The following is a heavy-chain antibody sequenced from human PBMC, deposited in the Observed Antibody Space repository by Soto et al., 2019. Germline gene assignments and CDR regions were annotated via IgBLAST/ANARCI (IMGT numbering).Heavy chain of an antibody. Sequence: ASVKVSCKASGGTFSSYAISWVRQAPGQGLEWMGGIIPIFGTANYAQKFQGRVTITADESTSTAYMELSSLRSEDTAVYYCARDSSSGYDYAYFDYWGQGTLVTVSS. V-gene: IGHV1-69*13. CDR3: ARDSSSGYDYAYFDY. D-gene: IGHD5-12*01. CDR1: GGTFSSYA. J-gene: IGHJ4*02. CDR2: IIPIFGTA.